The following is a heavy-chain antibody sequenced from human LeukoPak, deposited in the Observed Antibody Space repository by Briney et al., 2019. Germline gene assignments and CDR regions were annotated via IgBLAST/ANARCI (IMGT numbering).Heavy chain of an antibody. D-gene: IGHD3-3*01. CDR1: GYTFTGYY. Sequence: ASVKVSCKASGYTFTGYYMHWVRQAPGQGLGWMGWINPNSGGTNYAQKFQGRVTMTRDTSISTAYMELSRLRSDDTAVYYCAGEWSGYLDAFDIWGQGTMVTVSS. V-gene: IGHV1-2*02. CDR2: INPNSGGT. J-gene: IGHJ3*02. CDR3: AGEWSGYLDAFDI.